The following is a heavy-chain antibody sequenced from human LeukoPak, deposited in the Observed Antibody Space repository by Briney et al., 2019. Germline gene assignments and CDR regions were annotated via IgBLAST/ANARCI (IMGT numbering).Heavy chain of an antibody. CDR1: GDSISSSY. D-gene: IGHD6-19*01. Sequence: SETLSLTCSVSGDSISSSYWSWIRQPPGKGLEWIGYIYYTGNTNYNPSLRSRVTISSDTSKNQFSLKLSSVTAADTAVYYCARRADWFDPWGQGTLVTVSS. CDR2: IYYTGNT. V-gene: IGHV4-59*01. CDR3: ARRADWFDP. J-gene: IGHJ5*02.